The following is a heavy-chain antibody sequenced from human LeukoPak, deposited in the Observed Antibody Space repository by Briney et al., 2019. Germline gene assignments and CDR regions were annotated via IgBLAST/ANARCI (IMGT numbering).Heavy chain of an antibody. V-gene: IGHV3-48*04. CDR2: ISSSGSTI. J-gene: IGHJ5*02. D-gene: IGHD2-2*02. Sequence: GGSLRLSCAASGFTFSIYGMQWVRQAPGKGLEWVSYISSSGSTIYYADSVKGRFTISRDNAKNSLYLQMNSLRAEDTAVYYCARESTLVVVPAAILDPWGQGTLVTVSS. CDR3: ARESTLVVVPAAILDP. CDR1: GFTFSIYG.